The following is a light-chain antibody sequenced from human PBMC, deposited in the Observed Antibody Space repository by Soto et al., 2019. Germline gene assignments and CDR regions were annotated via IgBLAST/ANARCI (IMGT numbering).Light chain of an antibody. CDR1: QSISDT. V-gene: IGKV3-15*01. CDR3: QQYNNWPWT. Sequence: EIVMTQSPATLSVSPGGRATLSCRASQSISDTLAWYQQKPGQAPRLLIYGASTRATGFPARFSGSGSGTDFTLTISSLRSEDFAVYYCQQYNNWPWTFGQGPKVEIK. J-gene: IGKJ1*01. CDR2: GAS.